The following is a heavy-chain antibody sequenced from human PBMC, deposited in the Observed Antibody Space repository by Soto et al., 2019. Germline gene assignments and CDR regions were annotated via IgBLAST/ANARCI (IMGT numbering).Heavy chain of an antibody. CDR1: GYTFTTYV. Sequence: QVQLVQSGAEVKKPGASVKVSCKASGYTFTTYVISWVRQAPGQGLEWMGWISAYNGNTKYAQKLQGRVTMTTDTSTRTAYLELTSLRSHATAVDYCARESSIAAPDYWGQGTLVTVSS. D-gene: IGHD6-6*01. V-gene: IGHV1-18*01. CDR3: ARESSIAAPDY. CDR2: ISAYNGNT. J-gene: IGHJ4*02.